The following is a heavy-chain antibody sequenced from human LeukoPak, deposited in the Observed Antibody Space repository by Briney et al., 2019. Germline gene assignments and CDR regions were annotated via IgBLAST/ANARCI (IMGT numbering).Heavy chain of an antibody. Sequence: KSGGSLSLSCAASGFTFSDYYMSWIRQAPGKGLEWLSYISSSGSGIFYADSVKGRFTMSRDNAKNSLYLQMNSLRAEDTAVYYCARTTPASVDVWGKGTTVTVSS. CDR1: GFTFSDYY. CDR2: ISSSGSGI. D-gene: IGHD1-1*01. CDR3: ARTTPASVDV. V-gene: IGHV3-11*04. J-gene: IGHJ6*04.